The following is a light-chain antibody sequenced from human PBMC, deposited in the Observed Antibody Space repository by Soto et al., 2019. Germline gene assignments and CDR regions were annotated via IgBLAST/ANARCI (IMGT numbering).Light chain of an antibody. CDR3: QQYNAYPWT. V-gene: IGKV1-5*01. CDR2: DAS. J-gene: IGKJ1*01. CDR1: QSISSW. Sequence: DIQMPQSPSTLSASVGDRVTITCRASQSISSWLAWYQQKPGKAPKLLMYDASSLDSGVPSRFSGGGSGTEYTLTISSLQPDDFATYYCQQYNAYPWTFGQGTKVEIK.